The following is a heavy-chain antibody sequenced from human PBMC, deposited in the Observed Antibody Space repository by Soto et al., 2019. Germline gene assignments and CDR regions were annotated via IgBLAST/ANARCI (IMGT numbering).Heavy chain of an antibody. J-gene: IGHJ6*02. CDR1: GGSISSYY. CDR3: ARDSFTMVRGVSYGMDV. Sequence: LSLTCTVSGGSISSYYWSWIRQPPGKGLEWIGYIYYSGSTNYNPSLKSRVTISVDTSKNQFSLRLSSVTAADTAVYYCARDSFTMVRGVSYGMDVWGQGTTVTVSS. V-gene: IGHV4-59*01. CDR2: IYYSGST. D-gene: IGHD3-10*01.